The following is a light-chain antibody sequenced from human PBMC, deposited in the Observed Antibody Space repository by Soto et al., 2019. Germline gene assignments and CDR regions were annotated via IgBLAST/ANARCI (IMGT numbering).Light chain of an antibody. CDR3: CTRV. Sequence: QSALTQPRSVSGSPGQSVTISCTGTSSDVGGYNYVSWYQQHPGKAPKLMIYDVSKRPSGVPDRFSGSKSGNTASLTISGLQAEDEADYYCCTRVFGGGTKLTVL. CDR1: SSDVGGYNY. V-gene: IGLV2-11*01. CDR2: DVS. J-gene: IGLJ2*01.